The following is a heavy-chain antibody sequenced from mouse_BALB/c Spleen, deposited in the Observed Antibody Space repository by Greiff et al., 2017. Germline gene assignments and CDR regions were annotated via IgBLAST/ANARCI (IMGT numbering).Heavy chain of an antibody. D-gene: IGHD2-2*01. Sequence: ESGGGLVQPGGSRKLSCAASGFTFSSFGMHWVRQAPEKGLEWVAYISSGSSTIYYADTVKGRFTISRDNPKNTLFLQMTSLRSEDTAMYYCARSGGYDVDWYFDVWGAGTTVTVSS. CDR1: GFTFSSFG. V-gene: IGHV5-17*02. CDR3: ARSGGYDVDWYFDV. J-gene: IGHJ1*01. CDR2: ISSGSSTI.